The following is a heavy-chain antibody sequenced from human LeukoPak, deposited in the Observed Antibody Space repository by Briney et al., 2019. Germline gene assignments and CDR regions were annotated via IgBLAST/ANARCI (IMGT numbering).Heavy chain of an antibody. CDR1: GGSFSGYY. Sequence: SSETLSLTCAVYGGSFSGYYWSWIRQPPGKGLEWIGEINHSGSTNYNPSLKSRVTISVDTSKNQFSLKRSSVTAADTAVYYCARVGPWGLVRAFDIWGQGTMVTVSS. CDR2: INHSGST. J-gene: IGHJ3*02. V-gene: IGHV4-34*01. CDR3: ARVGPWGLVRAFDI. D-gene: IGHD6-6*01.